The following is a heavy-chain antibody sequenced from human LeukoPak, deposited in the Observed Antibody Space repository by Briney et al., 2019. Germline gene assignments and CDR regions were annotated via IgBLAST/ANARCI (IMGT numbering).Heavy chain of an antibody. CDR2: INHTGSP. Sequence: SETLSLTCTVYGGSFSDYFWSWIRQPPGKGLEWIGEINHTGSPDYNPSLKSRVPISVDTSKNQFSLKLSSVTAADTAVYYCAREPRGPPNMVRGQIHWFDPWGQGTLVTVSS. D-gene: IGHD3-10*01. CDR1: GGSFSDYF. V-gene: IGHV4-34*01. CDR3: AREPRGPPNMVRGQIHWFDP. J-gene: IGHJ5*02.